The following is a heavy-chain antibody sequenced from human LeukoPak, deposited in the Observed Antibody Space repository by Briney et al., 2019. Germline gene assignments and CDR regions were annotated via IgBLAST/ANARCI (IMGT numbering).Heavy chain of an antibody. V-gene: IGHV4-34*01. CDR3: ARVANPFLIVVVPAAAGYFDY. Sequence: PSETLSLTCAVYGGSFSGYYWSWIRQPPGKGLEWIGEINHSGSTNYNPSLKSRATISVDTSKNQFSLKLSSVTAADTAVYYCARVANPFLIVVVPAAAGYFDYWGQGTLVTVSS. CDR2: INHSGST. J-gene: IGHJ4*02. CDR1: GGSFSGYY. D-gene: IGHD2-2*01.